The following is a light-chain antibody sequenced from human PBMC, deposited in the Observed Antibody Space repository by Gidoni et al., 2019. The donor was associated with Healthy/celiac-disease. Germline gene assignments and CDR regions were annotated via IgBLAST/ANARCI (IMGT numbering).Light chain of an antibody. V-gene: IGKV3-11*01. J-gene: IGKJ1*01. CDR2: DAS. Sequence: EIVLTQSPATLSVSPGDRATLSCRASQSVSSYLAWYQQKPGKAPRLLIYDASNMATGIPARFSGSGSGTDFTLTISSLEPEDFAVYYCQRSSNWPQTFGQGTKVEIK. CDR3: QRSSNWPQT. CDR1: QSVSSY.